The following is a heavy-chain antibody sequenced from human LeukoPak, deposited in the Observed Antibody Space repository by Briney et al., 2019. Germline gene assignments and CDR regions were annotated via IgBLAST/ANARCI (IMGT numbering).Heavy chain of an antibody. CDR2: ITTYNGNT. J-gene: IGHJ6*02. Sequence: GASVKVSCKASGYTFTSYGISWVRQAPGQGLEWMGWITTYNGNTKYAQKFQGRVTVTTGTSTSTAYMELRSLRSDDTAVYYCAKGPSIAAAGGYYYGMDVWGQGTTVTVSS. D-gene: IGHD6-13*01. CDR1: GYTFTSYG. CDR3: AKGPSIAAAGGYYYGMDV. V-gene: IGHV1-18*01.